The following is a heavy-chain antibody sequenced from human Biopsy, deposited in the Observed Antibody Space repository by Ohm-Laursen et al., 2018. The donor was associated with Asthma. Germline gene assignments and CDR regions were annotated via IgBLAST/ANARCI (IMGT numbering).Heavy chain of an antibody. CDR1: GYTFNSAG. Sequence: ASVKVSCKPSGYTFNSAGITWVRQAPGQGLEWMGWISVYNGNTKVAQKLQDRVTMITDTSTSTAYMELRSLRSDDTAVCFCARAVDYSHYYGIDVWGQGTMVTVS. CDR3: ARAVDYSHYYGIDV. D-gene: IGHD3-10*01. J-gene: IGHJ6*02. V-gene: IGHV1-18*01. CDR2: ISVYNGNT.